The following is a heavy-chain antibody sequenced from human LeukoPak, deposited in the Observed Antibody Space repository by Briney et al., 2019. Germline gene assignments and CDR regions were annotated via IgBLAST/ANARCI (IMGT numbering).Heavy chain of an antibody. D-gene: IGHD1-7*01. Sequence: ASVKVSCNTSGYSFTNDHMHWVRLAPGQGLEWMGHIYPNTGGTSYAQRFQGRVTMTSDTSVSTVYMELSSLISDDTAAYYCARENWYYDYWGQGTLVTVSS. CDR3: ARENWYYDY. V-gene: IGHV1-2*06. J-gene: IGHJ4*02. CDR1: GYSFTNDH. CDR2: IYPNTGGT.